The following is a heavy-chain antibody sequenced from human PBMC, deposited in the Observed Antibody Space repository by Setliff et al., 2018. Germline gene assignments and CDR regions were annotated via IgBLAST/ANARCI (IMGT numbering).Heavy chain of an antibody. CDR2: IYYSGST. CDR1: GGSISSGNYY. J-gene: IGHJ6*03. D-gene: IGHD3-10*01. V-gene: IGHV4-39*01. CDR3: ARHKSNGSGSYPSLYMDV. Sequence: LSLTCRVSGGSISSGNYYWGLIRQPPGKGLEWVATIYYSGSTYSNPSLKSRLIISVDAPDNQFSVKLGSVTAADTAVYYCARHKSNGSGSYPSLYMDVWGKGIMVTVSS.